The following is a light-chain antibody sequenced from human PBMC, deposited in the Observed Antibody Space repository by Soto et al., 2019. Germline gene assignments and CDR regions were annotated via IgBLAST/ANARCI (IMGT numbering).Light chain of an antibody. CDR3: QQYNNWPPNT. Sequence: EIVMTQSPATLSVSPGERATLSCRASQSVSSNLAWYQQKPGQAPRLLIYGASTRATGIPARFSGSGSGTEFTLTLSSLQSADFAVYYWQQYNNWPPNTFGQGTKLEIK. CDR2: GAS. J-gene: IGKJ2*01. CDR1: QSVSSN. V-gene: IGKV3-15*01.